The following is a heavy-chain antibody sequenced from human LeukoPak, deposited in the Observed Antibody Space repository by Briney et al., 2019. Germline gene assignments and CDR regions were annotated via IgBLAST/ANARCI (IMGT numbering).Heavy chain of an antibody. CDR3: TTYGSGRKFDY. CDR1: GGSISSSNW. CDR2: IESKTDGGTT. V-gene: IGHV3-15*04. J-gene: IGHJ4*02. Sequence: GTLSLTCAVSGGSISSSNWWSWVRQTPGKGLEWVGRIESKTDGGTTDYAALVKGRFTISRDDSTNTLYLQMNSLKSEDTAVYYCTTYGSGRKFDYWGQGVLVTVSS. D-gene: IGHD3-10*01.